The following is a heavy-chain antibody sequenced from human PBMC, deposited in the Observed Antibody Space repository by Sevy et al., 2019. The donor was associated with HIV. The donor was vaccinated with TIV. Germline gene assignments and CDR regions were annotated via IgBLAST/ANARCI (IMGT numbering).Heavy chain of an antibody. J-gene: IGHJ6*02. CDR1: EFTFSSYA. CDR2: ISGSGRFT. D-gene: IGHD2-15*01. Sequence: GGFLRLSCSASEFTFSSYAMSWVRQAPGKGLERVSSISGSGRFTYYADFVEGRFILSRDNSKNTLSVQMNSLRAEDTAVYYCTKGFCSGTTCPRDYYYYGMDVWGQGTTVYVSS. CDR3: TKGFCSGTTCPRDYYYYGMDV. V-gene: IGHV3-23*01.